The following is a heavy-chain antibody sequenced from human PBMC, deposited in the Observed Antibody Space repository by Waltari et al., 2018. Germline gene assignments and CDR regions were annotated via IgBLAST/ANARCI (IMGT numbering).Heavy chain of an antibody. J-gene: IGHJ6*02. D-gene: IGHD2-2*02. CDR1: GGSLSSYS. CDR3: TTSSYGGTTTCYKYYGMDV. Sequence: QVRLVQSAAEVKKPGSSVKVACKAFGGSLSSYSINWLRQAPGQGLEWMGGIITVFGTANYAPEGQDRLAITEEESTSTAYMELSSLRSEDTVADYCTTSSYGGTTTCYKYYGMDVWGHGTTVTVSS. V-gene: IGHV1-69*01. CDR2: IITVFGTA.